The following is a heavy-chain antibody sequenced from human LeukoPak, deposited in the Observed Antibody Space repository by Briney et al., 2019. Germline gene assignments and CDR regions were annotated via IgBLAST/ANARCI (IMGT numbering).Heavy chain of an antibody. CDR3: ARRGHCSSTSCWAFDY. D-gene: IGHD2-2*01. CDR1: GFTFSSYS. V-gene: IGHV3-21*01. J-gene: IGHJ4*02. CDR2: ISSSSSYI. Sequence: GGSLRLSCAASGFTFSSYSMNWGRQAPGKGLEWVSSISSSSSYIYYADSVKGRFTISRDNAKNSLYLQMNSLRAEDTAVYYCARRGHCSSTSCWAFDYWGQGTLVTVSS.